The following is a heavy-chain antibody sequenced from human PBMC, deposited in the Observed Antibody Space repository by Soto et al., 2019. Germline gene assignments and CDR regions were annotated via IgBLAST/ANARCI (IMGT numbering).Heavy chain of an antibody. J-gene: IGHJ2*01. V-gene: IGHV3-53*01. Sequence: EVQLVESGGDLIQAGGSLRLSCAASEFIVSSNYMTWVRQSPGKGLECVSAIFMDGNTYYADSVKGRFTISRDNSKNTVCLQKDSLRAEDTAVYYCATSSFWPGYFDLWGRGTLVTVSS. CDR3: ATSSFWPGYFDL. CDR2: IFMDGNT. CDR1: EFIVSSNY.